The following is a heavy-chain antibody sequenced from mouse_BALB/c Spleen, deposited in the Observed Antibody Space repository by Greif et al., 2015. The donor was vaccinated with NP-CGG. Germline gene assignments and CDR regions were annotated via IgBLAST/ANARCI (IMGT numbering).Heavy chain of an antibody. Sequence: DVMLVESGGGLVQPGGSRKLSCAASGFTFSSFGMHWVRQAPEKGLEWVAYISSGSSTIYNADTVKGRFTISRDNPKNTLFLQMTSLRSEDTAMYYCAREIHYYAMDYWGQGTSVTVSS. CDR1: GFTFSSFG. CDR2: ISSGSSTI. J-gene: IGHJ4*01. CDR3: AREIHYYAMDY. V-gene: IGHV5-17*02.